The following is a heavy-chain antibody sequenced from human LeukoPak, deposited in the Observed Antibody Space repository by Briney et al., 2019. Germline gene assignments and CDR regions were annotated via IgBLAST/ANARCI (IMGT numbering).Heavy chain of an antibody. V-gene: IGHV3-30*03. J-gene: IGHJ3*02. CDR1: GFTFSSYG. CDR2: ISYDGSNK. Sequence: GGSLRLSCAASGFTFSSYGMHWVRQAPGKGLEWVAVISYDGSNKYYADSVKGRFTISRDNSKNTLYLQMNSLRAEDTAVYYCARDAKSSSWSNAFDIWGQGTMVTVSS. D-gene: IGHD6-13*01. CDR3: ARDAKSSSWSNAFDI.